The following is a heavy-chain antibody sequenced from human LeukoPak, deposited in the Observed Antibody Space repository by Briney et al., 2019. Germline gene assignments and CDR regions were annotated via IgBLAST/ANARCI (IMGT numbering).Heavy chain of an antibody. CDR1: GGSFSGYY. D-gene: IGHD1-1*01. J-gene: IGHJ5*02. V-gene: IGHV4-34*01. CDR2: INHSGNT. Sequence: SETLSLTCAVYGGSFSGYYWSWIRQPPGKGLEWIGEINHSGNTNYNPSLKSRVTISVDTSKNQFSLKLSSVTAADTAVHYCARGGNWNAGPWGQGTLITVSS. CDR3: ARGGNWNAGP.